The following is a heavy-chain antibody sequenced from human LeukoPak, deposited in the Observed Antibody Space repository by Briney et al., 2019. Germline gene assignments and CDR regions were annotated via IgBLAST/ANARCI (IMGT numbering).Heavy chain of an antibody. Sequence: GGSLRLSCAASGFTFSSYWVSWVRQAPGKGLEWVSYISSSGSTIYYADSVKGRFTISRDNAKNSLYLQMNSLRAEDTAVYYCARGRYYYDSSGSDAFDIWGQGTMVTVSS. D-gene: IGHD3-22*01. J-gene: IGHJ3*02. CDR3: ARGRYYYDSSGSDAFDI. CDR1: GFTFSSYW. V-gene: IGHV3-48*04. CDR2: ISSSGSTI.